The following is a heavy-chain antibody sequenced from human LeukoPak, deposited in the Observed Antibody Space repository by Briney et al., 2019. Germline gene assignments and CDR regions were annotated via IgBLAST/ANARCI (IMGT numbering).Heavy chain of an antibody. CDR2: MNPNSGNT. V-gene: IGHV1-8*01. CDR3: ARQVRKKRWLQESWFDP. J-gene: IGHJ5*02. CDR1: GYTFTSYD. D-gene: IGHD5-24*01. Sequence: VKVSCKASGYTFTSYDINWVRQATGQGLEWMGWMNPNSGNTGYAQKFQGRVTMTRNTSISTAYMELSSLRSEDTAVYYCARQVRKKRWLQESWFDPWGQGTLVTVSS.